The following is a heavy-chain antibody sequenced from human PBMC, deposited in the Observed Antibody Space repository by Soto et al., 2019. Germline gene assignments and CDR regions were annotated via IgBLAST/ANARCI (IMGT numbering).Heavy chain of an antibody. CDR3: ASRPYNCNATHWFDP. D-gene: IGHD1-20*01. J-gene: IGHJ5*02. Sequence: SVKVSCKASGGTFSSYAISWVRQAPGQGLEWMGGIIPIFGTANYAQKFQGRVTITADESTSTAYMELSSLRSEDTAVYYCASRPYNCNATHWFDPWGQGTVLTVSS. CDR1: GGTFSSYA. CDR2: IIPIFGTA. V-gene: IGHV1-69*01.